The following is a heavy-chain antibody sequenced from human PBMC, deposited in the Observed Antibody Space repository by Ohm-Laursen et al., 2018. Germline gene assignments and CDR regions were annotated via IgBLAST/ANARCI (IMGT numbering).Heavy chain of an antibody. D-gene: IGHD6-25*01. Sequence: GASVKVSCKVSGYTFTGYYMHWVRQAPGQGLEWMGWINPNSGGTNYAQKFQGRVTMTRDTSTSTAYMELSSLRSEDTAVYYCARDLNSIAANGTDYWGQGTLVTVSS. J-gene: IGHJ4*02. CDR3: ARDLNSIAANGTDY. V-gene: IGHV1-2*02. CDR2: INPNSGGT. CDR1: GYTFTGYY.